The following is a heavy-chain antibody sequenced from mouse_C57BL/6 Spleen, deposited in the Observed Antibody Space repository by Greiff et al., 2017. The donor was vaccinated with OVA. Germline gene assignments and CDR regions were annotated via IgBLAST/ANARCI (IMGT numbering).Heavy chain of an antibody. CDR2: ISSGGDYI. Sequence: EVMLVESGEGLVKPGGSLKLSCAASGFTFSSYAMSWVRQTPEKRLEWVAYISSGGDYIYYADTVKGRFTISRDNARNTLYLQMSSLKSEDTAMYYCTRDTGDYDAMDYWGQGTSVTVSS. CDR1: GFTFSSYA. CDR3: TRDTGDYDAMDY. V-gene: IGHV5-9-1*02. D-gene: IGHD1-1*01. J-gene: IGHJ4*01.